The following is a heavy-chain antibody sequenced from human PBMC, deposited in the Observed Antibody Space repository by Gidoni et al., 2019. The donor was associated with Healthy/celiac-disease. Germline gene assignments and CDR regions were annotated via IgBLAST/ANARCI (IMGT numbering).Heavy chain of an antibody. V-gene: IGHV3-30-3*01. D-gene: IGHD3-22*01. J-gene: IGHJ4*01. CDR1: GFPFTRYT. CDR2: ISFDGSNK. CDR3: ARNPHSYDSNGYSFDY. Sequence: QVQLVESGGGVVQPGRSLRLSCAASGFPFTRYTMHWVRQAPGKGLEWVAVISFDGSNKFYADSVKGRFTISRDNSKNTLRLQMDSLRTEDTAVYYCARNPHSYDSNGYSFDYWGQGTLVTVSS.